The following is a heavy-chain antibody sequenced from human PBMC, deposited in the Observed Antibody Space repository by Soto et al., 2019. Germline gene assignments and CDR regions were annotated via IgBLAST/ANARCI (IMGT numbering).Heavy chain of an antibody. Sequence: PGGSLRLSCEASGFTISGCSMNWVRQAPGKGLEWLAYITIRTGNTVYADSVRGRFTISADNAENSVFLQMNSLRDEDTAVYFCVRDRDIYRDMVDADLWGQGTLVTVSS. CDR1: GFTISGCS. CDR2: ITIRTGNT. CDR3: VRDRDIYRDMVDADL. V-gene: IGHV3-48*02. D-gene: IGHD5-18*01. J-gene: IGHJ4*01.